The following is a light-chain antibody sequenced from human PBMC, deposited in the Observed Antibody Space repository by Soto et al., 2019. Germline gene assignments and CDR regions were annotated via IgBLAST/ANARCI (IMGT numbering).Light chain of an antibody. V-gene: IGLV2-8*01. CDR2: EVN. Sequence: QSVLTQPPSASGSPGQSGAISCTGTSRDVGGYNYVSWYQQHPGKAPKLMIYEVNKRPSGVPDRFSGSKSGNTASLTVSGLQAEDEADYYCSSYAGSSNVVGTGTKLTVL. CDR3: SSYAGSSNV. CDR1: SRDVGGYNY. J-gene: IGLJ1*01.